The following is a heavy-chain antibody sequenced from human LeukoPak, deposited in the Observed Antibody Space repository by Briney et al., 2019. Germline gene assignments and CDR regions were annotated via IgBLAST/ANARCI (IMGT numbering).Heavy chain of an antibody. V-gene: IGHV4-34*01. CDR3: ARGRGYCSSTSCYKRGYYYYMDV. CDR1: GGSFSGYY. J-gene: IGHJ6*03. D-gene: IGHD2-2*02. CDR2: INHSGST. Sequence: PSETLSLTCAVCGGSFSGYYWSWIRQPPGKGLEWIGEINHSGSTNYNPSLKSRVTISVDTSKNQFSLKLSSVTAADTAVYYCARGRGYCSSTSCYKRGYYYYMDVWGKGTTVTVSS.